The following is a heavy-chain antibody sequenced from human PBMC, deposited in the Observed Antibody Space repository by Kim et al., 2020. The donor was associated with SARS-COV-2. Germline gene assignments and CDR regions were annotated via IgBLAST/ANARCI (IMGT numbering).Heavy chain of an antibody. Sequence: NYTPSLKSRVTISVDKSKNQFSLKLSSVTAADTAVYYCAGRVVTAMEQDYWGQGTLVTVSS. J-gene: IGHJ4*02. V-gene: IGHV4-4*02. D-gene: IGHD2-21*02. CDR3: AGRVVTAMEQDY.